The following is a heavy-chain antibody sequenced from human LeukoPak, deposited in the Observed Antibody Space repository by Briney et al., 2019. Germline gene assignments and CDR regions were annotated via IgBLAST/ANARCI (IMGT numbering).Heavy chain of an antibody. CDR1: GYSFTSYW. CDR2: IYPGDSDT. Sequence: GESLKISCKGSGYSFTSYWIGWVRQMPGKGLEWMGIIYPGDSDTRYSPSFQGQVTISADKSISTAYLQWSSLKASDTAMYYCARHGVVAMYSSSSGVDYWGQGTLVTVSS. CDR3: ARHGVVAMYSSSSGVDY. J-gene: IGHJ4*02. V-gene: IGHV5-51*01. D-gene: IGHD6-6*01.